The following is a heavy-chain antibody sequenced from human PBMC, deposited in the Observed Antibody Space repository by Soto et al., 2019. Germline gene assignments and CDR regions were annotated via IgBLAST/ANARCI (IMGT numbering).Heavy chain of an antibody. CDR1: GGSISSYY. J-gene: IGHJ4*02. Sequence: PSETLSLTCTVFGGSISSYYWSWIRQPPGKGLEWIGYIYYSGSTNYNPSLKSRVTISVDTSKNQFSLKLNSMTAADTAVYFCARHNYGSGSTYFDYWGQGTLVTVSS. D-gene: IGHD3-10*01. V-gene: IGHV4-59*08. CDR2: IYYSGST. CDR3: ARHNYGSGSTYFDY.